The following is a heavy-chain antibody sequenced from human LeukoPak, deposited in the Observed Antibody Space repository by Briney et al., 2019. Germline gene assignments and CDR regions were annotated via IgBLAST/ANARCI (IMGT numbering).Heavy chain of an antibody. Sequence: SETLSLTCTVSGGSIGSYYWSWIRQPPGKGLEWIGYIYYSGSTNYNPSLKSRVTISVDTSKNQFSLKLSSVTAADTAVYYCARSFDYYDSSGSFDYWGQGTLVTVSS. V-gene: IGHV4-59*01. CDR1: GGSIGSYY. J-gene: IGHJ4*02. CDR2: IYYSGST. D-gene: IGHD3-22*01. CDR3: ARSFDYYDSSGSFDY.